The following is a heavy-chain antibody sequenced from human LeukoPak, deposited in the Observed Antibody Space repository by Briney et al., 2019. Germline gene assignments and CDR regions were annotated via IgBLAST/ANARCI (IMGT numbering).Heavy chain of an antibody. D-gene: IGHD3-3*01. V-gene: IGHV4-34*01. CDR3: AGFNSVDY. CDR2: INHSGST. Sequence: SETLSLTCAVSGGSFSGYYWTWIRQPPGKGLEWIGEINHSGSTNYNPSLKSRVTISVDTSKNQFSLRLSSVTAEDTAVYYCAGFNSVDYWGQGTLVTVSS. J-gene: IGHJ4*02. CDR1: GGSFSGYY.